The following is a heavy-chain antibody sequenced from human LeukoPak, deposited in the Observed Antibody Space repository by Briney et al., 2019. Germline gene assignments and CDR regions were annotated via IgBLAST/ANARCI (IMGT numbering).Heavy chain of an antibody. V-gene: IGHV1-18*01. CDR1: AYTFTSYG. CDR3: ASTNRGAAMYGY. Sequence: GASVKVSCEASAYTFTSYGISWVRQAPGQGLEWMGWISAYNGNTSYAQKLQGRVTMTTDTSTSTAYMELRSLRSDDTAVYYCASTNRGAAMYGYSGQGTLVTVSS. CDR2: ISAYNGNT. J-gene: IGHJ4*02. D-gene: IGHD2-2*01.